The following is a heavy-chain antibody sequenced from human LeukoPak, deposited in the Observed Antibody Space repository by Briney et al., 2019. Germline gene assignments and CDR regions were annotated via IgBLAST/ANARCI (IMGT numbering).Heavy chain of an antibody. CDR3: ARGDGDYSCDY. V-gene: IGHV1-8*01. CDR2: MNPNSGNT. D-gene: IGHD4-17*01. Sequence: ASVKVSCKASGYTFTSYDINWVRQATGQGLEWMGWMNPNSGNTGYAQKFQGRVTITADESTSTAYMELSSLRSEDTAVYYCARGDGDYSCDYWGQGTLVTVSS. CDR1: GYTFTSYD. J-gene: IGHJ4*02.